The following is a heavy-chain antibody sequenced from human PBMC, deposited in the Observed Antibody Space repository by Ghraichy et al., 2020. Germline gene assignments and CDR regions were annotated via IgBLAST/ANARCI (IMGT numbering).Heavy chain of an antibody. J-gene: IGHJ4*02. CDR2: IYPGDSDT. CDR3: ARHSGYDSSGSYDY. D-gene: IGHD3-22*01. CDR1: GYSFSSYW. Sequence: GESLNISCKGSGYSFSSYWIGWVRQMPGKGLEWMGIIYPGDSDTRYSPPFEGQVTISADKSISTAYLQWSSLKASDTAVYFCARHSGYDSSGSYDYWGQGTLVTVTS. V-gene: IGHV5-51*01.